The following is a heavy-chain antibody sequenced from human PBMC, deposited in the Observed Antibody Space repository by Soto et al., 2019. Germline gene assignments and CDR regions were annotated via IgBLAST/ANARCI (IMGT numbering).Heavy chain of an antibody. Sequence: EVQLVESGGGLVKPGGSLRLSCEASGFTFSSYSMNWVRQAPGKGLEWVSSISSSSSYIYYADSVKGRFTISRDNAKNSLYLQMNSLRAEDTALYYCARDTYYYDSSRYYNYWGQGTLVTVSS. D-gene: IGHD3-22*01. V-gene: IGHV3-21*01. J-gene: IGHJ4*02. CDR2: ISSSSSYI. CDR1: GFTFSSYS. CDR3: ARDTYYYDSSRYYNY.